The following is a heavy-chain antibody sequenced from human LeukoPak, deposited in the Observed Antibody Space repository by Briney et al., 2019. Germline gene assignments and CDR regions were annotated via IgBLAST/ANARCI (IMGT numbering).Heavy chain of an antibody. D-gene: IGHD1-26*01. V-gene: IGHV1-2*02. CDR2: IKPNSGDT. CDR3: ARGDEWELAIDL. J-gene: IGHJ5*02. Sequence: ASVKVSCKPSGYPFSGHYINWERHAPGQGLEWMGWIKPNSGDTNYAQEYQGRLPMTRDTPISTVYMELNRLTSDDTAVYYCARGDEWELAIDLWGQGTLITVSS. CDR1: GYPFSGHY.